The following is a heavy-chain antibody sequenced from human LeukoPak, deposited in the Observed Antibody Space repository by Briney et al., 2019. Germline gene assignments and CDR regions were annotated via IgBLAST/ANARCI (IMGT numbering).Heavy chain of an antibody. V-gene: IGHV3-74*01. Sequence: GGSLRLSCAASGFTFSSYWMHWVRQAPGKGLVWVSRINSDGSSTSYADSVKGRFTISRDNAKNTLYLQMNSLRAEDTAVYYCARPYISGSYYDNWFDPWGQGTLVTVSS. J-gene: IGHJ5*02. CDR3: ARPYISGSYYDNWFDP. CDR1: GFTFSSYW. D-gene: IGHD1-26*01. CDR2: INSDGSST.